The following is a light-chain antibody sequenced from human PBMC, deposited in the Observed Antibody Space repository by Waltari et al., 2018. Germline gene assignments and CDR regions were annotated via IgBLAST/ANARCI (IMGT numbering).Light chain of an antibody. J-gene: IGKJ1*01. Sequence: EIVLTQSPGTLSLSPGERATLSCRASQSVSRVLAWYQQRPGQAPRLLIYGASNRATGIPYRFSGSRSGTDFNLTISRLEPEDFAMYYCQMYFRLPVTFGQGTKVEIK. V-gene: IGKV3-20*01. CDR3: QMYFRLPVT. CDR2: GAS. CDR1: QSVSRV.